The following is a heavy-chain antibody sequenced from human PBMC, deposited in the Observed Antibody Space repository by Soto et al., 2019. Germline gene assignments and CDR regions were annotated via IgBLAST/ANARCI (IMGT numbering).Heavy chain of an antibody. CDR3: ATEHSSPDYFYGMDV. CDR1: EGTFTSYV. CDR2: IIPIFGTA. V-gene: IGHV1-69*01. Sequence: QVQLVQSGAEVKKPGSSVKVSCKPSEGTFTSYVITWVRQAPGQGLEWMGGIIPIFGTANYAQKFQGRVTITADESTGTVYMDLSSLRSEDTAVYYCATEHSSPDYFYGMDVWGQGTTVTVSS. J-gene: IGHJ6*02. D-gene: IGHD6-13*01.